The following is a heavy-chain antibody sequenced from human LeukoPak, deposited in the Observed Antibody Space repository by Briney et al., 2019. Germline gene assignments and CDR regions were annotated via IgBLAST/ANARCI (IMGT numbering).Heavy chain of an antibody. CDR2: IYYSGST. CDR3: ARGHCSSTSCSRNWFDP. CDR1: GGSISSHY. V-gene: IGHV4-59*11. Sequence: NTSETLSLTCTVSGGSISSHYWSWIRQPPGKGLEWIGYIYYSGSTNYNPSLKSRVTISVDTSKTQVSLKLSSVTAADTAVYYCARGHCSSTSCSRNWFDPWGQGTLVTVSS. D-gene: IGHD2-2*01. J-gene: IGHJ5*02.